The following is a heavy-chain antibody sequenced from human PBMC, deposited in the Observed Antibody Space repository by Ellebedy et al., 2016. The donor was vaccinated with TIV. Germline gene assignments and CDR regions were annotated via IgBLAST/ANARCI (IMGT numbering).Heavy chain of an antibody. CDR2: ASDGGHGT. Sequence: GESLKISCAASGFSFSTYAMIWVRQAPEKGLEWVSSASDGGHGTDYAASVEGRFTISRDHSQSTIYLQMDSLRADDTAVYYCAKVRVWYGDAVNSWGPGTRVTVSS. CDR3: AKVRVWYGDAVNS. V-gene: IGHV3-23*01. CDR1: GFSFSTYA. J-gene: IGHJ4*02. D-gene: IGHD3-10*01.